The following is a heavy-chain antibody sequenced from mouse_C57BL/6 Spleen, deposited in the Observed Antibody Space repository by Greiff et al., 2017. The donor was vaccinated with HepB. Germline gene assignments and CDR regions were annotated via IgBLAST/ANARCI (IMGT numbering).Heavy chain of an antibody. CDR3: AMRGGTRYFDY. D-gene: IGHD4-1*01. Sequence: VHVKQSGPELVKPGASVKISCKASGYSFTGYYMNWVKQSPEKSLEWIGEINPSTGGTTYNQKFKAKATLTVDKSSSTAYMQLKSLTSEDSAVYYCAMRGGTRYFDYWGQGTTLTVSS. CDR1: GYSFTGYY. CDR2: INPSTGGT. J-gene: IGHJ2*01. V-gene: IGHV1-42*01.